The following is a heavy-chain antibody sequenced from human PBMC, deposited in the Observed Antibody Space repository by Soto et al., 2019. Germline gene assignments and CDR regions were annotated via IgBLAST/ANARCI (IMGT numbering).Heavy chain of an antibody. V-gene: IGHV1-18*04. Sequence: QVQLVQSGAEVKKPGASVKVSCKALGYDFSSYGISWVRQAPGQGLEWMGWISASNGNRDYAQQFQGRVTMMSDTSRTTAYMELRSLRSDDTAVYYCVRDPQRNDYWGQGTLVNVSS. J-gene: IGHJ4*02. CDR1: GYDFSSYG. CDR3: VRDPQRNDY. D-gene: IGHD2-2*01. CDR2: ISASNGNR.